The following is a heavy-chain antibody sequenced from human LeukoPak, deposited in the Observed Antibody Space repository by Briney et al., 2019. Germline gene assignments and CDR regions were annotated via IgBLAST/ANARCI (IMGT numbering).Heavy chain of an antibody. J-gene: IGHJ4*02. Sequence: ASVKVSCKASGYTFTGYYMHWVRQAPGQGLEWMGRINPNSGGTNYAQKFQGRVTMTRDTSISTAYMELSRLRSDDTAVYYCARVTYGDYSSFIDHWGQGTLVTVSS. CDR1: GYTFTGYY. CDR3: ARVTYGDYSSFIDH. CDR2: INPNSGGT. D-gene: IGHD4-17*01. V-gene: IGHV1-2*06.